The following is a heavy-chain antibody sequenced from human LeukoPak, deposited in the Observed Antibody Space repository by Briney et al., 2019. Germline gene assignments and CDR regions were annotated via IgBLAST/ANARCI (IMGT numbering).Heavy chain of an antibody. CDR3: ARGIAARRIDY. CDR1: GGSIXSXX. CDR2: IYYSGSA. D-gene: IGHD6-6*01. J-gene: IGHJ4*02. Sequence: XSGGSIXSXXXXXXRXPXGXGXEWIGYIYYSGSANYNPSLKSRVTISVDTSKNQFSLKLSSVTAADTAVYYCARGIAARRIDYWGQGTLVTVSS. V-gene: IGHV4-59*01.